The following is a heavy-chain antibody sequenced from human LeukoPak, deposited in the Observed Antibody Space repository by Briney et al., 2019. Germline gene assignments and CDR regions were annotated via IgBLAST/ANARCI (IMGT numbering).Heavy chain of an antibody. Sequence: ASVKVSCKASGYTFTSYYMHWVRQAPGQGLEWMGGIIPIFGTANYAQKFQGRVTITADKSTSTAYMELSSLRSEDTAVYYCARAPSIVVVPTTMRSSIFSWFDPWGQGTLVTVSS. CDR3: ARAPSIVVVPTTMRSSIFSWFDP. CDR2: IIPIFGTA. D-gene: IGHD2-2*01. J-gene: IGHJ5*02. CDR1: GYTFTSYY. V-gene: IGHV1-69*06.